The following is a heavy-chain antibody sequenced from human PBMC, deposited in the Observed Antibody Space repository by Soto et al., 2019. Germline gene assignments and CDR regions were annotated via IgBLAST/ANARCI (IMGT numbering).Heavy chain of an antibody. D-gene: IGHD2-15*01. Sequence: GGSLRLSCSASGFSFSNYDIHWVRQAPGKGLEYVSAISSDGISAYYADFVMGRFTISRDNSRNTLYLQMSSLGAYDTAVYFYVRAPYCSGNNCYLHRNHFDYWGQGTLVTVSS. CDR2: ISSDGISA. J-gene: IGHJ4*02. CDR1: GFSFSNYD. V-gene: IGHV3-64D*08. CDR3: VRAPYCSGNNCYLHRNHFDY.